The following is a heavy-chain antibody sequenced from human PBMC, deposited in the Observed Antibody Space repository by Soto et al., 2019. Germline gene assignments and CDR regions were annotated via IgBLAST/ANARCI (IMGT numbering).Heavy chain of an antibody. D-gene: IGHD6-25*01. CDR3: PGRPRVPLFDY. Sequence: PGGSLRLSCTTSGFRVGDYAMSWFRQAPGKGPEWIGVIRSNTYGGTSEYAPSVKGRFTLSRDDSAKTVYLQMHSLKIEDTGFYYCPGRPRVPLFDYGGRGPLSPVS. J-gene: IGHJ4*02. V-gene: IGHV3-49*03. CDR2: IRSNTYGGTS. CDR1: GFRVGDYA.